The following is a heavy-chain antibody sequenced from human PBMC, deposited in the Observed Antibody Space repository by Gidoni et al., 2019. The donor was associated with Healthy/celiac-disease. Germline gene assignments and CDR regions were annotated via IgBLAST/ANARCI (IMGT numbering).Heavy chain of an antibody. V-gene: IGHV3-74*01. Sequence: EVQLVESGGGLVQPGGSLRLSCAASGFTFRSSWMPWVRQAPGKGLVWVSRINSDGSSKSYADSVKGRFTISRDNAKNTLYLQMNSLRAEDTAVYYCARDEYYDFWSGFPHYYYYMDVWGKGTTVTVSS. J-gene: IGHJ6*03. D-gene: IGHD3-3*01. CDR1: GFTFRSSW. CDR3: ARDEYYDFWSGFPHYYYYMDV. CDR2: INSDGSSK.